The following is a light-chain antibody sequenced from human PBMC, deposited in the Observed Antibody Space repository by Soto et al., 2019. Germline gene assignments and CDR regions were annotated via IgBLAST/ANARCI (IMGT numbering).Light chain of an antibody. Sequence: EIVLTQSPGTLSLSPGERATLSCRASQSVSSSFLAWYLQKPGQAPRLLIYGASSRATGIPDRFSGSGSGTDFTLTISRLEPEDSAVYYFQQYGRSPWTFGQGTKVEIK. CDR1: QSVSSSF. CDR2: GAS. J-gene: IGKJ1*01. CDR3: QQYGRSPWT. V-gene: IGKV3-20*01.